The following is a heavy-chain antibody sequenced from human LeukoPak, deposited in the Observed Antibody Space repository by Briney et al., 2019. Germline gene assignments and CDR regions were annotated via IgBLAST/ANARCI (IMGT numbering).Heavy chain of an antibody. V-gene: IGHV1-69*04. CDR3: ARDLTRDGYNHDIRYGMDV. CDR2: IIPIFRIA. CDR1: GGTFSSYA. D-gene: IGHD5-24*01. Sequence: SVKVSRKASGGTFSSYAISWVRQAPGQGLEWMGRIIPIFRIANYAQKFQGRVTITADKSTSTAYMELSSLRSEDTAVYYCARDLTRDGYNHDIRYGMDVWGQGTTVTVSS. J-gene: IGHJ6*02.